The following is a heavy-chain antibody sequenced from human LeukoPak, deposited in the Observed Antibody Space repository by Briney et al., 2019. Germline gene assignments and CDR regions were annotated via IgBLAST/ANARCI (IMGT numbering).Heavy chain of an antibody. CDR1: GFTFSSYA. V-gene: IGHV3-30*02. Sequence: PGGSLRLSCAASGFTFSSYAMHWVRQAPGKGLEWVAFIRYDGSNKYYADSVKGRFTISRDNSKNTLYLQMNSLRAEDTAVYYCAKVPLVGADYFDYWGQGTLVTVSS. J-gene: IGHJ4*02. D-gene: IGHD1-26*01. CDR3: AKVPLVGADYFDY. CDR2: IRYDGSNK.